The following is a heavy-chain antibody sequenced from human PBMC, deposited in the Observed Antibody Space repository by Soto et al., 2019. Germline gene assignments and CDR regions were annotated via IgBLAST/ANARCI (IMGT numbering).Heavy chain of an antibody. J-gene: IGHJ4*02. CDR3: ARDSIRYFDSTIPRHFDY. Sequence: SETLSLTCTVSRGSISTSTYYWGWVRQHPGQGLERIGSISYSGSTYYNPSLKSRVTISVDTSKNQFSLKLSSVTAADTAVYYCARDSIRYFDSTIPRHFDYWGQGTLVTVSS. V-gene: IGHV4-31*03. CDR2: ISYSGST. CDR1: RGSISTSTYY. D-gene: IGHD3-9*01.